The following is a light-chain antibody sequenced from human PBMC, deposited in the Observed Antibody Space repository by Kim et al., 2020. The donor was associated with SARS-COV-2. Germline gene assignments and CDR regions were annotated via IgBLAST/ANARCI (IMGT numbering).Light chain of an antibody. CDR2: DVT. Sequence: GQSITISCTGTNNDIGSFDYVAWYQQHPGNAPKLLIFDVTHRPSGVSDRFSGSKSGNTASLTVSGLQAEDEADYYCSSYAGSNNPVFGGGTQLTVL. J-gene: IGLJ3*02. CDR1: NNDIGSFDY. CDR3: SSYAGSNNPV. V-gene: IGLV2-14*03.